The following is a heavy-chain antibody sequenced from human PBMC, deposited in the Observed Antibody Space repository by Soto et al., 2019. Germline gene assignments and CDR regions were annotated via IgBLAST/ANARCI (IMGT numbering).Heavy chain of an antibody. J-gene: IGHJ4*02. CDR3: ARGRVEDSSGWATYFDY. Sequence: EVQLVESGGGLVQPGRSLRLSCAASGFTFSGYSMFWVRQAPGKGLEYVSAINTNGVNTFYAKSVKGRFTISRDNSKNTMYLQMGSLRAEDMAVYYCARGRVEDSSGWATYFDYWGQGTLVTVSS. CDR2: INTNGVNT. D-gene: IGHD6-19*01. CDR1: GFTFSGYS. V-gene: IGHV3-64*01.